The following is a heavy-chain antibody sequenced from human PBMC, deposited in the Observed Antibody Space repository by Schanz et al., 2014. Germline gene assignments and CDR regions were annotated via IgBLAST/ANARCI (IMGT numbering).Heavy chain of an antibody. CDR3: ARGYDFWSGLRGGDY. CDR2: INQSGRA. D-gene: IGHD3-3*01. Sequence: QVQLQQWGAGLLKPSETLSLSCAVYGGSLSGYYWGWVRQPPRKGLEWIGEINQSGRASYNPSLKSRVTISVDTPNNQFSRKVTSVTAADTALYFCARGYDFWSGLRGGDYWGQGTLVTVSS. CDR1: GGSLSGYY. J-gene: IGHJ4*02. V-gene: IGHV4-34*01.